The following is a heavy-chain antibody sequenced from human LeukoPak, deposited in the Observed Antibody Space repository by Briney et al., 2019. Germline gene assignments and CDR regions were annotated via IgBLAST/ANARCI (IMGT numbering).Heavy chain of an antibody. D-gene: IGHD5-12*01. J-gene: IGHJ6*03. Sequence: SVKVSCKASGGTFSSYAISWVRQAPGRGLEWMGGIIPIFGTANYAQKFQGRVTITTDESTSTAYMELSSLRSEDTAVYYCARGSGGYDSLWHYHYYYMDVWGKGTTVTVSS. CDR3: ARGSGGYDSLWHYHYYYMDV. CDR2: IIPIFGTA. V-gene: IGHV1-69*05. CDR1: GGTFSSYA.